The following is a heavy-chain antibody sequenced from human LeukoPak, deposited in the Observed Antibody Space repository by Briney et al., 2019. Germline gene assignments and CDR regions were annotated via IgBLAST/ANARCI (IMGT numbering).Heavy chain of an antibody. J-gene: IGHJ4*02. V-gene: IGHV4-39*07. D-gene: IGHD3-10*01. CDR1: GGSISSSSYY. CDR3: ARDRPPPTYYYGSGSYLDY. Sequence: SETLSLTCTVSGGSISSSSYYWGWIRQPPGKGLEWIGSIYYSGSTYYNPSLKSRVTISVDMSKNQFSLKLSSVTAADTAVYYCARDRPPPTYYYGSGSYLDYWGQGTLVTVSS. CDR2: IYYSGST.